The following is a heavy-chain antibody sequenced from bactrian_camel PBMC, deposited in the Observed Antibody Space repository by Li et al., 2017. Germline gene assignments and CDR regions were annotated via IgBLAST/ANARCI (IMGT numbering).Heavy chain of an antibody. V-gene: IGHV3S1*01. CDR3: AKALGGGSYYTGEYGY. CDR1: GFSISDTW. J-gene: IGHJ4*01. CDR2: IYTADGRT. D-gene: IGHD2*01. Sequence: VQLVESGGGLAQPGGSLTLSCAASGFSISDTWIHWVRQAPGKGLEWVSTIYTADGRTKSADSVKDRFTMSRGNAKNMLYLQMNNLKSEDTALYYCAKALGGGSYYTGEYGYWGQGTQVTVS.